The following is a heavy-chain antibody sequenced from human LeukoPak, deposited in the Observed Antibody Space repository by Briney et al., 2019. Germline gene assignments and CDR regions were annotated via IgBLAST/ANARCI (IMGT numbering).Heavy chain of an antibody. J-gene: IGHJ4*02. CDR1: GFTFSNYG. V-gene: IGHV3-23*01. CDR3: AKDLQYYFDY. Sequence: GGSLRLSCAAFGFTFSNYGMSWVRQAPRKGLEWVSAISGSGGSTHYADSVKGRFTISRDNSKNTLYLQMNSLRAEDTAVYYCAKDLQYYFDYWGQGTLVTVSS. CDR2: ISGSGGST.